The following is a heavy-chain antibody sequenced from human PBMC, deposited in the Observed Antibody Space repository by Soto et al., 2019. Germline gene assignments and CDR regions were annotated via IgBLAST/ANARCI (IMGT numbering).Heavy chain of an antibody. CDR3: VKDLGHWNDGSCYAFDS. Sequence: HPGGSLRLSCSASGFIFSSYDMHWVRQAPGKGLEYVSGIRNNGGTTYYADSVKGRFAISRDNSKNTLYLQMSGLRVEDTALYYCVKDLGHWNDGSCYAFDSWGQGTLVTVSS. CDR2: IRNNGGTT. CDR1: GFIFSSYD. V-gene: IGHV3-64D*08. J-gene: IGHJ4*02. D-gene: IGHD2-15*01.